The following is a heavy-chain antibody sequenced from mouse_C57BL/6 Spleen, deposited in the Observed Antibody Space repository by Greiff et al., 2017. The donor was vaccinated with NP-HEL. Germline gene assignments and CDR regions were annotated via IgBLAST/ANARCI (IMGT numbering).Heavy chain of an antibody. CDR2: INPNNGGT. J-gene: IGHJ1*03. Sequence: VQLQQSGPELVKPGASVKMSCKASGYTFTDYNMHWVKQSHGKSLEWIGYINPNNGGTSYNQKFKGKATLTVNKSSSTAYMELRSLTSEDSAVYYCSGSSFPWYFDGWGTGTPVTVSS. CDR1: GYTFTDYN. D-gene: IGHD1-1*01. V-gene: IGHV1-22*01. CDR3: SGSSFPWYFDG.